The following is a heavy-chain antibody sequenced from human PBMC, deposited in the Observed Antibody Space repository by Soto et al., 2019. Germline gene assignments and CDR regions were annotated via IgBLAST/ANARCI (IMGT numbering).Heavy chain of an antibody. CDR1: GYSFTSYW. D-gene: IGHD2-2*02. V-gene: IGHV5-51*01. CDR3: VNTFSASYYYYYGMDV. Sequence: GESLKISCKGSGYSFTSYWIGWVRQMPGKGLEWMGIIYPGDSDTRYSPSFQGQVTISSDKSISTAYLQWSSLKASDTAMYYCVNTFSASYYYYYGMDVWAQGTTVTLSS. CDR2: IYPGDSDT. J-gene: IGHJ6*02.